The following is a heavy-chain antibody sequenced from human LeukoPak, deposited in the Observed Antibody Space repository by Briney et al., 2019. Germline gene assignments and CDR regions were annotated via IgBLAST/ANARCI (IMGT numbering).Heavy chain of an antibody. CDR1: GGSFSGYY. CDR3: ASRGRAVAGTYFDY. D-gene: IGHD6-19*01. Sequence: SETLSLTCAVYGGSFSGYYWSSIRQPPGKGLEWIGEINHSGSTNYNPSLKSRVTISVDTSKNQFSLKLSSVTAADTAVYYCASRGRAVAGTYFDYWGQGTLVTVSS. V-gene: IGHV4-34*01. J-gene: IGHJ4*02. CDR2: INHSGST.